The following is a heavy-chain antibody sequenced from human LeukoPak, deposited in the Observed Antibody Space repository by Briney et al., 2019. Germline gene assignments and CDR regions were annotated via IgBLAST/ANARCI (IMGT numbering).Heavy chain of an antibody. CDR3: ASGHSWRD. CDR2: ISSSSNYI. J-gene: IGHJ4*02. V-gene: IGHV3-21*01. Sequence: GGSLRLSCAASGFSFSTYIMNWVRQAPGKGLEWVSSISSSSNYIYYADSVKGRFTVSRDNAMSSLYLQMNSLRAEDTAVYYCASGHSWRDWGQGTLVTVSS. CDR1: GFSFSTYI. D-gene: IGHD1-26*01.